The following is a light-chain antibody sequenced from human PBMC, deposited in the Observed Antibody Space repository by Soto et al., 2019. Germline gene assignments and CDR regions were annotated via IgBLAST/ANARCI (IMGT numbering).Light chain of an antibody. CDR3: SSYTSSSTPVV. V-gene: IGLV2-14*01. CDR2: EVS. J-gene: IGLJ2*01. CDR1: SSDVGGYNY. Sequence: QSVLTQPASVSGSPGQSITISCTGTSSDVGGYNYVSWYQQHPGKAPKLMIYEVSNRPSGVSNRFSGSKSGNTASLTISGLQAEDEADDYCSSYTSSSTPVVFGGGTTLSV.